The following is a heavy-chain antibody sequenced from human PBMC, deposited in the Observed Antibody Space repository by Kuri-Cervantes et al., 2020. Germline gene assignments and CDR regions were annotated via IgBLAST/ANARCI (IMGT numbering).Heavy chain of an antibody. J-gene: IGHJ4*02. CDR3: ARHWSRGFDY. CDR2: ISYDGSNK. Sequence: SLKISCAASGFTFSSYGMHWVRQAPGKGLEWVAVISYDGSNKYYADSVKGRFTISRDNSKNTLYLQMNSLRAEDTAVYYCARHWSRGFDYWGQGTLVTVSS. D-gene: IGHD3-3*01. V-gene: IGHV3-30*03. CDR1: GFTFSSYG.